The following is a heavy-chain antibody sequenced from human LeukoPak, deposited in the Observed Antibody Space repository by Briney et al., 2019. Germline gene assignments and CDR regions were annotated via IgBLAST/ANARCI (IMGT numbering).Heavy chain of an antibody. CDR1: GYTFTSYG. D-gene: IGHD1-14*01. J-gene: IGHJ2*01. CDR2: ISAYNGNT. Sequence: ASVKVPCKASGYTFTSYGISWVRQAPGQGLEWMGWISAYNGNTNYAQKLQGRVTMTTDTSTSTAYMELRSLRSDDTAVYYCARGTRVSVNNWYFDLWGRGTLVTVSS. V-gene: IGHV1-18*01. CDR3: ARGTRVSVNNWYFDL.